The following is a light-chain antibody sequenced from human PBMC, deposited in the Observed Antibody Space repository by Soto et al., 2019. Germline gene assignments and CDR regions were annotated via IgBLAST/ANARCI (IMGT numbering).Light chain of an antibody. J-gene: IGKJ5*01. CDR3: QQYGFSPIS. Sequence: EIVLTQSPDTLSLSPGERATLSCRASQSVSNNYLAWYQQKAGQAPRPLIYAASSRAPGVPDRFRGSGSGTDFSLTISRLEPEDFAVYSCQQYGFSPISFGQGTRLEIK. CDR1: QSVSNNY. V-gene: IGKV3-20*01. CDR2: AAS.